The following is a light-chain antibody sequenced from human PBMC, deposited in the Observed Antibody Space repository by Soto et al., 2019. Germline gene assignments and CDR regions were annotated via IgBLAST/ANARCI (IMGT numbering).Light chain of an antibody. J-gene: IGLJ2*01. CDR1: SSNIGINY. CDR2: KNN. CDR3: AAWDDSLSAVV. Sequence: QSVLTQPPSASGTPGQRVTISCSGSSSNIGINYVYWYQQLPGTAPKFLTYKNNQRPSGVPDRFSGSKSGTSASLAISGLRSEDEADYYCAAWDDSLSAVVFGGGTKLTVL. V-gene: IGLV1-47*01.